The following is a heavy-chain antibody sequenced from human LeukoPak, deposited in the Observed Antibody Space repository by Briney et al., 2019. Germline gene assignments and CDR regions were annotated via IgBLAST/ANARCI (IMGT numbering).Heavy chain of an antibody. Sequence: GGSLRLSCAASGFTFSSYGMHWVRQAPGKGLEWVAFIRYGGSNKYYADSVKGRFTISRDNSKNTLYLQMNSLGAEDTAVYYCAKDRGVKQLVSPYYFDYWGQGTLVTVSS. CDR2: IRYGGSNK. CDR3: AKDRGVKQLVSPYYFDY. J-gene: IGHJ4*02. CDR1: GFTFSSYG. D-gene: IGHD6-6*01. V-gene: IGHV3-30*02.